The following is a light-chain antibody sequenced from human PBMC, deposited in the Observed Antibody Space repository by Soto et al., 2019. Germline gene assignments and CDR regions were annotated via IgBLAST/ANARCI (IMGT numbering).Light chain of an antibody. J-gene: IGKJ1*01. CDR2: FAS. V-gene: IGKV1D-16*01. CDR1: QGISTL. CDR3: QQYSDHWT. Sequence: DIQMTQSPSSLSASVGDTVTITCRASQGISTLLAWYQQKPGKAPKSLIYFASSLQSGIPSRFSGSGYGTEFTLTISSLQPDDVATYYCQQYSDHWTFGQGTKVDIK.